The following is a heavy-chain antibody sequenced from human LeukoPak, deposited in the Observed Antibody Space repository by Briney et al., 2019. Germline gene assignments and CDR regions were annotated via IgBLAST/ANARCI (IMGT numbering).Heavy chain of an antibody. J-gene: IGHJ6*03. D-gene: IGHD2-15*01. V-gene: IGHV4-34*01. CDR2: INYSGSA. CDR1: GGSFSGYY. Sequence: SETLSLTCAVYGGSFSGYYWSCIRQPPGKGLEWIGEINYSGSANYNPSLKSRVTISVDTSKNQLSLKLSSVTAADTAVYYCARAGLRSCSGGSCYSHYMDVWGKGTTVTVSS. CDR3: ARAGLRSCSGGSCYSHYMDV.